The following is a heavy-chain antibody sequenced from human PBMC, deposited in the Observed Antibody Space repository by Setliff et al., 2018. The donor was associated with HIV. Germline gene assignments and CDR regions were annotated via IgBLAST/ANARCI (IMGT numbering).Heavy chain of an antibody. D-gene: IGHD6-6*01. CDR3: ARGSPASIAARPWYFQH. CDR2: INHSGST. V-gene: IGHV4-34*01. Sequence: PSETLSLTCAVYGGSFSGYYWSWIRQPPGKGLEWIGEINHSGSTNYNPSLKSRVTISVDTSKNQFSLKLSSVTAAGTAVYYCARGSPASIAARPWYFQHWGQGTLVTVSS. CDR1: GGSFSGYY. J-gene: IGHJ1*01.